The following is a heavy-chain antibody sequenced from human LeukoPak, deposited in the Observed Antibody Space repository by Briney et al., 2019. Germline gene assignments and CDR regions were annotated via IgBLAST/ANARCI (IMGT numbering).Heavy chain of an antibody. J-gene: IGHJ4*02. V-gene: IGHV3-30*18. CDR3: AKSGIAAAGQRGYFDY. CDR1: GFTFSSYG. CDR2: ISNDGSNK. D-gene: IGHD6-13*01. Sequence: PGGSLRLPCAASGFTFSSYGIHWVRQAPGKGLEWVAVISNDGSNKYYADSVKGRFTISRDNSKNTVYLQMNSLRGEDTAVYYCAKSGIAAAGQRGYFDYWGQGTLVTVSS.